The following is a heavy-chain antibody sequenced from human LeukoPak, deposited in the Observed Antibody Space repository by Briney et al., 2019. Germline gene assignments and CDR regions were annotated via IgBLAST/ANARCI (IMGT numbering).Heavy chain of an antibody. CDR3: MRVGAAPGLFDY. J-gene: IGHJ4*02. CDR1: GFSLAAFG. V-gene: IGHV1-18*01. D-gene: IGHD6-13*01. CDR2: ISTYSGNT. Sequence: ASVKVSSKASGFSLAAFGTSWVRPAPGQGLEWIGWISTYSGNTNYAHNLQSRITVTTETSTSTAYMELRSLRSDDTAVYYCMRVGAAPGLFDYWGQGTQLTVSS.